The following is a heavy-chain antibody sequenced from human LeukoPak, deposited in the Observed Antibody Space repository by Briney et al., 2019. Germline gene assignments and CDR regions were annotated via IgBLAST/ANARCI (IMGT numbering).Heavy chain of an antibody. J-gene: IGHJ6*02. V-gene: IGHV3-11*01. CDR1: GFTFSDYY. Sequence: GGSLRLSCAASGFTFSDYYMRWIRQAPGKGVGWVSYISSSGSTIYYADSVKGGFTISRDNAKNSLYLKRNSVREEDRAVYYCARDRCSSTSCYGYYYYGMDVWGQGTTVTVSS. CDR2: ISSSGSTI. CDR3: ARDRCSSTSCYGYYYYGMDV. D-gene: IGHD2-2*01.